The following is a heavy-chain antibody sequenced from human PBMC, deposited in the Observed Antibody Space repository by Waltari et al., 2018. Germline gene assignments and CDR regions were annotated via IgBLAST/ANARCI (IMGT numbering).Heavy chain of an antibody. Sequence: EVQLVQSGGGLVQPGRSLRLSCAASGFRFNDYAMHWVRQAPGKGLEWVSGISYNGGSIGHVDSVKGRFTISRDNAKNSLYLQMNSLRVEDTALYFCAKDTRLGESSLYGWYFDHWGQGTLVAVSS. J-gene: IGHJ4*02. CDR2: ISYNGGSI. CDR1: GFRFNDYA. CDR3: AKDTRLGESSLYGWYFDH. D-gene: IGHD3-16*02. V-gene: IGHV3-9*01.